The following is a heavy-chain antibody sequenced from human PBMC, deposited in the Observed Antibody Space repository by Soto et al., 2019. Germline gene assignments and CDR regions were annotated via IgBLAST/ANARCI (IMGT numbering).Heavy chain of an antibody. Sequence: AGGSLRLSCTAPGFIFKDYAMTWVRQGPGKGLKWVSTMSESGADVNYRESEKGRFTMSRDISNTTLYLQRNGLRAEDTAMCFCAKKLYSGTYYDLESWGPGTLVTVSS. D-gene: IGHD1-26*01. V-gene: IGHV3-23*01. CDR2: MSESGADV. J-gene: IGHJ1*01. CDR3: AKKLYSGTYYDLES. CDR1: GFIFKDYA.